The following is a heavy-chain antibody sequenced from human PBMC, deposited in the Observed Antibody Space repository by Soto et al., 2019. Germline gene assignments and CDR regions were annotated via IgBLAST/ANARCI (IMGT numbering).Heavy chain of an antibody. CDR2: ITSGGDT. CDR3: AKGHSSGAIRFFFDY. D-gene: IGHD3-22*01. V-gene: IGHV3-23*01. Sequence: GGSLRLSCAASGLTCSGYAMTWVRQAPGKGLNWVSAITSGGDTFFADSVKGRFTISGDHSNNTFYLQMNSLTAEDTAVYYCAKGHSSGAIRFFFDYWGQGTLVTVSS. CDR1: GLTCSGYA. J-gene: IGHJ4*02.